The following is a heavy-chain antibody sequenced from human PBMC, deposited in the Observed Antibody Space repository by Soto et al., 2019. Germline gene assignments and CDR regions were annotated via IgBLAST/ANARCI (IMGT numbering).Heavy chain of an antibody. J-gene: IGHJ4*02. D-gene: IGHD3-10*01. CDR3: ASSGTYGGGSFTLRF. CDR1: GYFFTSHS. CDR2: INPNNGDT. Sequence: QVKLVQSGAEVEKPGASVKVYCQTSGYFFTSHSIHWVRLAPGRGLEWMGRINPNNGDTNSPQKFQSRVTMTRDTSLSPAYMDISGLRSADTALYSCASSGTYGGGSFTLRFWGQGSL. V-gene: IGHV1-2*06.